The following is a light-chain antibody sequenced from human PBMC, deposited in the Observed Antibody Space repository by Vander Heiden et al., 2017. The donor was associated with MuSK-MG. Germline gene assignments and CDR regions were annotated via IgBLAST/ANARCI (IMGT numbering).Light chain of an antibody. CDR3: QVWDSSSDHYVV. Sequence: SYVLTQPPSVSVAPGRTARITCGGNNIGSKSVHWYQQKPGQAPVLVVYDDSDRPSGIPERFSCSTSGNTATLTISRVEAGDEADYYCQVWDSSSDHYVVFGGGTKLTVL. V-gene: IGLV3-21*03. CDR2: DDS. CDR1: NIGSKS. J-gene: IGLJ2*01.